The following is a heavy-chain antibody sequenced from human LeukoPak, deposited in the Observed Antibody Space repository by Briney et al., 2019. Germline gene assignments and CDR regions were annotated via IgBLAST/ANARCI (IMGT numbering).Heavy chain of an antibody. CDR1: GGTFSSYA. Sequence: SVKVSCKASGGTFSSYATSWVRQAPGQGLEWMGGIIPIFGTANYAQKFQGRVTITTDESTSTAYMELSSLRSEDTAVYYCARTYYYDSSGYLGLFYWGQGTLVTVSS. J-gene: IGHJ4*02. V-gene: IGHV1-69*05. D-gene: IGHD3-22*01. CDR2: IIPIFGTA. CDR3: ARTYYYDSSGYLGLFY.